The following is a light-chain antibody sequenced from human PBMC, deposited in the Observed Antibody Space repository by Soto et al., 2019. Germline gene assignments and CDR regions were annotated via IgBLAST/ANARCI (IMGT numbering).Light chain of an antibody. CDR2: GVS. J-gene: IGLJ1*01. CDR3: SSYTSSITPYV. V-gene: IGLV2-14*01. Sequence: QSALTQPASVSGSPGQSFTISCTGTITDIGAYNYVSWYQQHPGKAPKLLIYGVSSRPSGVSNRFSGSKSGNAAYLTISGLQADDEAEYYCSSYTSSITPYVFGTGTKVTVL. CDR1: ITDIGAYNY.